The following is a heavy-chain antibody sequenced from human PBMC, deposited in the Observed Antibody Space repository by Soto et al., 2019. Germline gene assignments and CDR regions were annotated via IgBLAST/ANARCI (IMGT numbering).Heavy chain of an antibody. J-gene: IGHJ4*02. Sequence: QTGGSLRLSCAASGFTFSSYAMHWVRQAPGKGLEWVAVISYDGSNKYYADSVKGRFTISRDNSKNTLYLQMNSLRAEDTAVYYCAGGSGWYRWGQGTLVTVSS. CDR1: GFTFSSYA. D-gene: IGHD6-19*01. V-gene: IGHV3-30-3*01. CDR2: ISYDGSNK. CDR3: AGGSGWYR.